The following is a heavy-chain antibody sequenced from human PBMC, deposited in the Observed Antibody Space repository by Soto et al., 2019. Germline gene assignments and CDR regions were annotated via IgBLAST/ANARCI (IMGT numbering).Heavy chain of an antibody. J-gene: IGHJ6*02. D-gene: IGHD4-17*01. Sequence: EVQLVESGGGLVQPGGSLILSCAASGFTFNTYHMNWVRQAPGKGLEWVSYIQRGGNRLYYADSVKGRFTISRDNARNSLFLQMNSLRAEYTAVYYCARDGTTETPNFHYAMDVWGQGTTVTVSS. CDR3: ARDGTTETPNFHYAMDV. V-gene: IGHV3-48*03. CDR2: IQRGGNRL. CDR1: GFTFNTYH.